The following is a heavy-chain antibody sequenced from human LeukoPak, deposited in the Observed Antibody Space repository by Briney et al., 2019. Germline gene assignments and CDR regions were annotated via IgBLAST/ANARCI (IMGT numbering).Heavy chain of an antibody. Sequence: SETLSLTCAVYGGSFSGYYWSWIRQPPGKGLEWIGEINHSGSTNYNPSLKSRVTISVDTSKNQFSLKLSSVTAADTAVYYCASTRHGFDYWGQGTLVTVSS. CDR3: ASTRHGFDY. CDR2: INHSGST. J-gene: IGHJ4*02. CDR1: GGSFSGYY. V-gene: IGHV4-34*01.